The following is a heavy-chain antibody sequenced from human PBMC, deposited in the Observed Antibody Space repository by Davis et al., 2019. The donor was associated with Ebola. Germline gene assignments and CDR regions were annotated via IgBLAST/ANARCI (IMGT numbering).Heavy chain of an antibody. CDR2: INTNTGNP. D-gene: IGHD5-18*01. J-gene: IGHJ6*04. CDR1: GYSFTTYG. CDR3: ARGGGNTAMVYYYYGMDV. Sequence: ASVKVSCKASGYSFTTYGMNWVRQAPGQGLEWMGWINTNTGNPTYAQGFTGRFVFSLDTSVSTAYLQISSLKAEDTAVYYCARGGGNTAMVYYYYGMDVWGKGTTVTVSS. V-gene: IGHV7-4-1*02.